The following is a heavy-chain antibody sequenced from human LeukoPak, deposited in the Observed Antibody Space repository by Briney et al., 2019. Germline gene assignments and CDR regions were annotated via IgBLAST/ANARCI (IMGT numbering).Heavy chain of an antibody. CDR2: IYTSGST. V-gene: IGHV4-4*07. Sequence: SETLSLTCTVSGGSISSYYWSWIRQPAGKGLEWIGRIYTSGSTNYNPSLKSRVTMSVDTSKNQFSLKLSSVTAADTAVYYCARGPCSSTSCYISPFDYWGQGTLVTVSS. CDR3: ARGPCSSTSCYISPFDY. D-gene: IGHD2-2*02. J-gene: IGHJ4*02. CDR1: GGSISSYY.